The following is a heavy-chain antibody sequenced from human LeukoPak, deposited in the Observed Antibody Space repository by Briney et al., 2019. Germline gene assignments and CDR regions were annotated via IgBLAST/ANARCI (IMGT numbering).Heavy chain of an antibody. V-gene: IGHV3-7*01. Sequence: GGSLRLSCAASGFTFSSYWMSWVRQAPGKGLEWVANIKQDGSEKYYVDSMKGRFTISRDNAKNSLYLQMNSLRAEDTAVYYCAREYCSGGSCYVNGDYWGQGTLVTVSA. CDR1: GFTFSSYW. CDR2: IKQDGSEK. J-gene: IGHJ4*02. CDR3: AREYCSGGSCYVNGDY. D-gene: IGHD2-15*01.